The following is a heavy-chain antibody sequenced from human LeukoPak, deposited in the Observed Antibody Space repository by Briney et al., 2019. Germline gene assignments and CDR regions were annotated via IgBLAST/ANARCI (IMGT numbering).Heavy chain of an antibody. J-gene: IGHJ4*02. CDR2: MNPNSGNT. V-gene: IGHV1-8*02. D-gene: IGHD2-8*02. CDR1: GGTFSSYA. Sequence: GASVKVSCKASGGTFSSYAISWVRQATGQGLEWMGWMNPNSGNTDYAQKFQGRVTMTRNTSISTAYMELSSLRSEDTAVYYCARVRPFGNHWCNWGQGTLVTVSS. CDR3: ARVRPFGNHWCN.